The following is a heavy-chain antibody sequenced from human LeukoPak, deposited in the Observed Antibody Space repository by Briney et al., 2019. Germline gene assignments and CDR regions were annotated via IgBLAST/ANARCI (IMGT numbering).Heavy chain of an antibody. J-gene: IGHJ4*02. CDR3: AKDGLAVAGGGPDY. CDR2: ISGSGGST. V-gene: IGHV3-23*01. D-gene: IGHD6-19*01. Sequence: PGGSLRLSCAASGFTFSSYAMSLVRQAPGKGLEWVSAISGSGGSTYYADSVKGRFTIYRDNSKNTLYLQMNSLRAEDTAVYYCAKDGLAVAGGGPDYWGQGTLVTVSS. CDR1: GFTFSSYA.